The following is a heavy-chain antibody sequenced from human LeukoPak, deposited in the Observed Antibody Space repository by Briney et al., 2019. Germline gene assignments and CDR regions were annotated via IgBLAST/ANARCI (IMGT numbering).Heavy chain of an antibody. D-gene: IGHD6-19*01. Sequence: SETLSLTCAVYGGSFSGYYWSWIRQPPGKGLEWIGEINHSGSTNYNPSLKSRVTISVDKSKNQFSLKLSSVTAADTAVYYCARGSRLAVAGTNGFGFDYWGQGTLVTVSS. CDR3: ARGSRLAVAGTNGFGFDY. J-gene: IGHJ4*02. V-gene: IGHV4-34*01. CDR2: INHSGST. CDR1: GGSFSGYY.